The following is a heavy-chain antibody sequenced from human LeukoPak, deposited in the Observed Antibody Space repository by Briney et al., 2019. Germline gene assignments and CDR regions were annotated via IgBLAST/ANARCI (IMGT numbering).Heavy chain of an antibody. J-gene: IGHJ6*03. V-gene: IGHV1-69*13. CDR2: IIPIFAAT. Sequence: WASVKVSCKTSGGTFSSFAIAWVRQAPGQGLEWMAGIIPIFAATNYAQEFQGRVSLTADESTSTVYMELSSLRYDDTAVYYCARGPPLTYDHTPEGYYHYYMDVWGEGTTVTISS. CDR3: ARGPPLTYDHTPEGYYHYYMDV. CDR1: GGTFSSFA. D-gene: IGHD1-14*01.